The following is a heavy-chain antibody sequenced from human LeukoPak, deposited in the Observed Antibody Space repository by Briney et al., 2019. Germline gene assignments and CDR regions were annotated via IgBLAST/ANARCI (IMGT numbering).Heavy chain of an antibody. CDR3: ARDLTTPTGTIDY. CDR2: VTGSGGST. CDR1: GFTYSNYA. Sequence: GGSLRLSCAASGFTYSNYAMSWVRQAPGKGLEWVSAVTGSGGSTYYADSVRGRFTISRDNAKNSLYLQMNSLRAEDTAVYYCARDLTTPTGTIDYWGQGTLVTASS. V-gene: IGHV3-23*01. D-gene: IGHD4-17*01. J-gene: IGHJ4*02.